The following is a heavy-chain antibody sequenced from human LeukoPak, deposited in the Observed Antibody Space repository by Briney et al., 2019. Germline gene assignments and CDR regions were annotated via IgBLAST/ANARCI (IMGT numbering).Heavy chain of an antibody. Sequence: PGGSLRLSCAASGFTFRSYGMHGVRQAPGKGLEWVAVISYDGSNKYYADSVKGRFTISRDNSKNTLYLQMNSLRAEDTAVYYCARESSAFWSGYSDAFDIWGQGTMVTVSS. CDR3: ARESSAFWSGYSDAFDI. J-gene: IGHJ3*02. V-gene: IGHV3-30*03. CDR2: ISYDGSNK. D-gene: IGHD3-3*01. CDR1: GFTFRSYG.